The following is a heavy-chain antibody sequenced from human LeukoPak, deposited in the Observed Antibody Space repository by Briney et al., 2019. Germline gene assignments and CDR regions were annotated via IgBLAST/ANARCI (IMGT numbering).Heavy chain of an antibody. V-gene: IGHV1-2*02. CDR2: INPNSGGT. J-gene: IGHJ4*01. CDR3: ARDIRPRVESFDY. D-gene: IGHD3-3*01. Sequence: ASVTVSFKASGHTFTDNHMHWVRQAPGQGLEWMGWINPNSGGTNYAQKFQGRLTMTRDTSISTAYMELSRLRSDDTAVYYCARDIRPRVESFDYWGHGTLVTVSS. CDR1: GHTFTDNH.